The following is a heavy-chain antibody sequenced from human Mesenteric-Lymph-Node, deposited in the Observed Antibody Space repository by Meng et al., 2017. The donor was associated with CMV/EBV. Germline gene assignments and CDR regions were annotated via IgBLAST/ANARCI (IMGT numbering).Heavy chain of an antibody. CDR1: GFTFSSYG. Sequence: GESLKISCAASGFTFSSYGMHWVRQAPGKGLEWVAFIRYDGSNKYYADSVKGRFTISRDNSKNTLYLQMNSLRAEDTAVYYCARANDLDFWGRGTLVTVSS. J-gene: IGHJ4*02. V-gene: IGHV3-30*02. CDR3: ARANDLDF. CDR2: IRYDGSNK.